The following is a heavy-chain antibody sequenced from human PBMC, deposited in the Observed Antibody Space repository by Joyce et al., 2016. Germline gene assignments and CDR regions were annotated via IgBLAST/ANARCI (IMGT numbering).Heavy chain of an antibody. J-gene: IGHJ3*01. CDR2: IIPNSGVT. CDR3: ARALSDYIWGTQLHTFDV. CDR1: GYSFTGYS. V-gene: IGHV1-2*06. Sequence: QVQLLQSGAEVKPPGASVNVSCKASGYSFTGYSIHWLRQAPGQHREWLGRIIPNSGVTRHAHKFRGRVSVTRDTSITTAFMELSGLQSDDTAIYYCARALSDYIWGTQLHTFDVWGQGTMVTVSS. D-gene: IGHD3-16*01.